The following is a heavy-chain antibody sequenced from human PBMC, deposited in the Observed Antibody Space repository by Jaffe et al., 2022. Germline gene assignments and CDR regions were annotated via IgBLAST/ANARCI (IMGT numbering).Heavy chain of an antibody. Sequence: EVQLLESGGGLVQPGGSLRLSCAASGFIFSNYVMNWVRQAPGKGLEWVSSISSSGHTTYFADSVKGRFTIYRDNSQNTLYLQMNSLRAEDTAVYYCAKGRDVDTSMINSVYYYYMDVWGKGTTVTVSS. CDR2: ISSSGHTT. CDR1: GFIFSNYV. D-gene: IGHD5-18*01. J-gene: IGHJ6*03. CDR3: AKGRDVDTSMINSVYYYYMDV. V-gene: IGHV3-23*01.